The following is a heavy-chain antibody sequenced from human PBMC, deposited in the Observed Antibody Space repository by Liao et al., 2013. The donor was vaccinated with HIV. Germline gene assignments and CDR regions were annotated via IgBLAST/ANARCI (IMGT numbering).Heavy chain of an antibody. CDR3: AREVAVAGTGWFDP. D-gene: IGHD6-19*01. CDR1: GGSISSGDYY. J-gene: IGHJ5*02. V-gene: IGHV4-30-4*08. Sequence: QVQLQESGPGLVKPSQTLSLTCTVSGGSISSGDYYWSWIRQPPGKGLEWIGYIYYSGSTYYNPSLKSRVTISVDRSKNQFSLKLSSVTAADTAVYYCAREVAVAGTGWFDPGAREPWSPSPQ. CDR2: IYYSGST.